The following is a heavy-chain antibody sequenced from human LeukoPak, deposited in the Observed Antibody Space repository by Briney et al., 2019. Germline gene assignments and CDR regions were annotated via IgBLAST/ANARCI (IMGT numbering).Heavy chain of an antibody. D-gene: IGHD5-24*01. J-gene: IGHJ4*02. CDR1: GGSFSSYY. CDR3: ARDVRRRDGYNYAEV. Sequence: SETLSLTCAVYGGSFSSYYWSWIRQPPGKGLEWIGYISYSGINNYNPSLKSRVTISVDTSKNHFSLKLTSVTAADTAVYYCARDVRRRDGYNYAEVWGQGTLVTVSS. CDR2: ISYSGIN. V-gene: IGHV4-59*01.